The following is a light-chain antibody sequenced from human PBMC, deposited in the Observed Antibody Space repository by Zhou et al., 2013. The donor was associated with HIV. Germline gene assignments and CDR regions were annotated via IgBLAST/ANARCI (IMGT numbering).Light chain of an antibody. J-gene: IGKJ5*01. V-gene: IGKV1-5*03. CDR1: QSVSTY. CDR2: KAA. Sequence: DIQMTQSPSTLSASVGDRITITCRASQSVSTYLAWYQQRPGKAPKLLIYKAATLKSGVPLRFSGSRSGTEFTLTINSLQPDDSATYYCQQYNTYPISFGQGTRLQI. CDR3: QQYNTYPIS.